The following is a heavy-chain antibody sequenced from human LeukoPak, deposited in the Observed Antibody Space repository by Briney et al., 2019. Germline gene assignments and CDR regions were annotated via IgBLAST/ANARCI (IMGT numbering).Heavy chain of an antibody. J-gene: IGHJ5*02. D-gene: IGHD3-10*01. CDR2: IANDGKTT. CDR3: TKEGLPSGSSWSAWFDP. CDR1: GITFSIYG. V-gene: IGHV3-30*18. Sequence: GGSLRLSCVASGITFSIYGTHWVRQAPGKGLEWVAVIANDGKTTYYADSVKGRFTISRDNSKNTLYLQMNSLRAEDTAVYYCTKEGLPSGSSWSAWFDPWGQGTLVTVSS.